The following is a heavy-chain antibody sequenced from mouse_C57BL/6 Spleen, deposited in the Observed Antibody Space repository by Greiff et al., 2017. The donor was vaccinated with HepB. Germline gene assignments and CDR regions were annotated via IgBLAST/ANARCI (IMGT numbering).Heavy chain of an antibody. CDR3: ASPHYYGSSYRYFDV. D-gene: IGHD1-1*01. J-gene: IGHJ1*03. Sequence: VQLQQSGAELVRPGASVKLSCKASGYTFTDYYINWVKQRPGQGLEWIARIYPGSGNTYYNEKFKGKATLTAEKSSSTAYMQLSSLTSEDSAVYFCASPHYYGSSYRYFDVWGTGTTVTVSS. CDR1: GYTFTDYY. V-gene: IGHV1-76*01. CDR2: IYPGSGNT.